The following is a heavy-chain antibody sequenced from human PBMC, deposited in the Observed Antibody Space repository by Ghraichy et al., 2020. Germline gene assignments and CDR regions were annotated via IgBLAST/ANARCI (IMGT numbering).Heavy chain of an antibody. CDR2: ISYDGSNK. D-gene: IGHD5-24*01. CDR3: AKDRGRWGWLQFGDAFDI. V-gene: IGHV3-30*18. Sequence: GGSLRLSCAASGFTFSSYGMHWVRQAPGKGLEWVAVISYDGSNKYYADSVKGRFTISRDNSKNTLYLQMNSLRAEDTAVYYCAKDRGRWGWLQFGDAFDIWGQGTMVTVSS. CDR1: GFTFSSYG. J-gene: IGHJ3*02.